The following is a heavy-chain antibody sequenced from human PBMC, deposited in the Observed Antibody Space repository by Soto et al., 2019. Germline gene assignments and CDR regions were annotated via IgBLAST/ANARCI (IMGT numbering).Heavy chain of an antibody. V-gene: IGHV3-30*19. Sequence: LRLSCVVSGFTFSDFGMHWVRQSPGEGLAWVASISKDGLDRYYSESVKGRFTISRDDSKNTVFLQMNSLKVEDTAAYFCASPREGQWLVFDHWGQRALVTVSS. CDR3: ASPREGQWLVFDH. D-gene: IGHD6-19*01. CDR2: ISKDGLDR. CDR1: GFTFSDFG. J-gene: IGHJ4*02.